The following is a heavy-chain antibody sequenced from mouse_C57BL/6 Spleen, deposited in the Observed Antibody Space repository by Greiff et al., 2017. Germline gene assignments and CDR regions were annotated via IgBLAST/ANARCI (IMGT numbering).Heavy chain of an antibody. Sequence: QVQLKQSGAELARPGASVKLSCKASGYTFTSYGISWVKQRTGQGLEWIGEIYPRSGNTYYNEKFKGKATLTADKSSSTAYMELRSLTSEDSAVYFCARGDNLYAMDYWGQGTSVTVSS. V-gene: IGHV1-81*01. CDR1: GYTFTSYG. CDR2: IYPRSGNT. J-gene: IGHJ4*01. CDR3: ARGDNLYAMDY. D-gene: IGHD1-3*01.